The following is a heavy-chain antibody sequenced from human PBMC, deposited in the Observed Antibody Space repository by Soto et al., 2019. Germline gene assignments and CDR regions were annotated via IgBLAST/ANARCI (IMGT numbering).Heavy chain of an antibody. CDR3: ARPPYPGCINAVCYPLDY. V-gene: IGHV1-46*01. D-gene: IGHD2-8*01. Sequence: QVQLVQSGAEVKKPGASVKISCKASGYTFTSYYMHWVRQAPGQGLEWMGIINPSGGSTNYAQKLTGRVAMTRDTSTSTVYIELNSLRSEDTAVYYCARPPYPGCINAVCYPLDYWGQGTLVTVSS. J-gene: IGHJ4*02. CDR1: GYTFTSYY. CDR2: INPSGGST.